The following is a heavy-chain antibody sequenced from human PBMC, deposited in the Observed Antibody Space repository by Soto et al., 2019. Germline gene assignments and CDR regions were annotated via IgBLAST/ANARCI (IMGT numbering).Heavy chain of an antibody. CDR2: ISSSSSTI. J-gene: IGHJ5*02. CDR3: AREADILNWFNP. CDR1: GFTFSSYS. D-gene: IGHD3-9*01. V-gene: IGHV3-48*01. Sequence: GGSLRLSCAASGFTFSSYSMNWVRQAPGKGLEWFSYISSSSSTIYYADSVKGRFTISRDNAKNSLYLQMNSLRAEDTAVYYCAREADILNWFNPWGQGTLVTVSS.